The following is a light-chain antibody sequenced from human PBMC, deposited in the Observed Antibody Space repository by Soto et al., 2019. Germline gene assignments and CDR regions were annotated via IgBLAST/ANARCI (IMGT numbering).Light chain of an antibody. CDR3: MQRLEFPWT. J-gene: IGKJ1*01. Sequence: DIVMTQTPLSLPVTPGEPASISCRSSQSLLDSDDGNTYLDWYLQKPGQSPQLLIYTVSYRASGVPDRFSGSGSGTDFTLKISRVEADDVGVYYCMQRLEFPWTFGQGTKVEIK. V-gene: IGKV2-40*01. CDR1: QSLLDSDDGNTY. CDR2: TVS.